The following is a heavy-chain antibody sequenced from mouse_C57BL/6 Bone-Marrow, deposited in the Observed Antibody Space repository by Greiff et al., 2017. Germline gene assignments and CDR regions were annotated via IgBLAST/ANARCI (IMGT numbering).Heavy chain of an antibody. CDR3: ARIYDPAWFAY. CDR1: GFTFSSYA. CDR2: ISDGGSYT. V-gene: IGHV5-4*03. D-gene: IGHD2-3*01. J-gene: IGHJ2*01. Sequence: EVKLVESGGGLVKPGGSLKLSCAASGFTFSSYAMSWVRQTPEKRLEWVATISDGGSYTYYPDNVKGRFTISRDNAKNNLYLQMSHLKSEDTAMXYCARIYDPAWFAYWGQGTTLTVSS.